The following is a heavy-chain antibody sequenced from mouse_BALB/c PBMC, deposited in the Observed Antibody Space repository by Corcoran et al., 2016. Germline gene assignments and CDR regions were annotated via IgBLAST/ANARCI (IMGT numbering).Heavy chain of an antibody. CDR3: ARLGYYGNSAY. V-gene: IGHV4-1*02. CDR2: INPDSSTI. CDR1: GFDFRRYW. Sequence: EVKLLESGGGLVQPGGSLKLSCAASGFDFRRYWRSWVRQAPGKGIEWIGEINPDSSTINYTPSLKDKFIISRDNAKNTLYLQMSKVRSEDTALYYCARLGYYGNSAYWGQGTLVTVSA. J-gene: IGHJ3*01. D-gene: IGHD2-1*01.